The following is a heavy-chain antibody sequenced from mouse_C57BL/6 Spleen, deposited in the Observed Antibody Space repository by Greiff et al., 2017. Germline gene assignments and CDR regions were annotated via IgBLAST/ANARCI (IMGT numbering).Heavy chain of an antibody. D-gene: IGHD1-1*01. Sequence: QVQLQQSGAELVKPGASVKISCKASGYAFSSYWMNWVKQRPGKGLEWIGQIYPGDGDTNYNGKFKGKATLTADKSSSPADMQLSSLTSEDSAVYFCARRFITTVDWYFDVWGTGTTVTVSS. V-gene: IGHV1-80*01. CDR2: IYPGDGDT. J-gene: IGHJ1*03. CDR1: GYAFSSYW. CDR3: ARRFITTVDWYFDV.